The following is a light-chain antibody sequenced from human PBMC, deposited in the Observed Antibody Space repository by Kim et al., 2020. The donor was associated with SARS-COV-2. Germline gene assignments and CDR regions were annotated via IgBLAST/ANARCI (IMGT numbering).Light chain of an antibody. Sequence: DIQMTQSPSSLSASVGDRVTITCRASQDISNYLAWFQLKPGKAPKLLIYAASALQPGVPSRFSGSGSGTDFTLTVTSLQPEDVATYYCQKCDRAPWTFGQGTKVEIK. CDR2: AAS. V-gene: IGKV1-27*01. CDR3: QKCDRAPWT. CDR1: QDISNY. J-gene: IGKJ1*01.